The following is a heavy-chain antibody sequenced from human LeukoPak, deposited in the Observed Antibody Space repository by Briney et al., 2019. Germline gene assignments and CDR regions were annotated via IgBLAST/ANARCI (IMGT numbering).Heavy chain of an antibody. CDR2: IKQDGSEK. V-gene: IGHV3-7*03. Sequence: GGSLRLSCAASGFTFSSYWMSWVRQAPGKGLEWVANIKQDGSEKYYVDSVKGRFTISRDNAKNTLYLQMNSLRAEDTAVYYCAKDRGHYDFWSGFGGYNWFDPWGQGTLVTVSS. CDR1: GFTFSSYW. CDR3: AKDRGHYDFWSGFGGYNWFDP. D-gene: IGHD3-3*01. J-gene: IGHJ5*02.